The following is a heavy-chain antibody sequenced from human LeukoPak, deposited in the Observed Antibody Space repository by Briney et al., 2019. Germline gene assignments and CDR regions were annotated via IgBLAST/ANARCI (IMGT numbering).Heavy chain of an antibody. V-gene: IGHV3-43*02. CDR1: GFTFDDFA. CDR2: ISGDGGST. CDR3: ARTYETSGYYTPLLGY. J-gene: IGHJ4*02. Sequence: GGSLRLSCAASGFTFDDFAMHWVRQAPGKGLEWVSLISGDGGSTYYADSVKGRFTISRDNAKNSLYLQMNSLRDEDTAVYYCARTYETSGYYTPLLGYWGQGTLVTVSS. D-gene: IGHD3-22*01.